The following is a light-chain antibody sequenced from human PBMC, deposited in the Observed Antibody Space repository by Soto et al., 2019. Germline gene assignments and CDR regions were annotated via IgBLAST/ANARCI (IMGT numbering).Light chain of an antibody. CDR3: QSYDSSLIGLI. CDR2: EVS. CDR1: SSDVGGYNY. Sequence: QSALTQPASVSGSPGQSITISCTGTSSDVGGYNYVSWYQQHPGKAPKLMIYEVSNRPSGVPDRFSGSKSGSSTSLAITGLQSEDEADYYCQSYDSSLIGLIFGLGTKLTVL. J-gene: IGLJ2*01. V-gene: IGLV2-14*01.